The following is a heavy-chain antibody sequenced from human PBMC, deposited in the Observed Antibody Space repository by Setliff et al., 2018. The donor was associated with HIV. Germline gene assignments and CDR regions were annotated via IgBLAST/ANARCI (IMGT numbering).Heavy chain of an antibody. V-gene: IGHV3-9*03. CDR1: GFTFDDYA. CDR3: AKDNGRHYYYGMDV. CDR2: ISWNSGSI. J-gene: IGHJ6*02. Sequence: SLRLSCAASGFTFDDYAMHWVRQAPGKGLEWFAGISWNSGSIGYADSVKGRFTISRDNDKNSLYLQMNSLRAEDMALYYCAKDNGRHYYYGMDVWGQGATVTVSS.